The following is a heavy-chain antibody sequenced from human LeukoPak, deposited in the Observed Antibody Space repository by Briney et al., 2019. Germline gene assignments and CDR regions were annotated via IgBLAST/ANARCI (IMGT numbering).Heavy chain of an antibody. CDR3: ARGPQLRYFDWLLYPPDY. D-gene: IGHD3-9*01. CDR2: IIPIFGTA. Sequence: GASVKVSCKASGGTFSSCAISWVRQAPGQGLEWMGGIIPIFGTANYAQKFQGRVTITADESTSTAYMELSSLRSEDTAVYYCARGPQLRYFDWLLYPPDYWGQGTLVTVSS. CDR1: GGTFSSCA. V-gene: IGHV1-69*13. J-gene: IGHJ4*02.